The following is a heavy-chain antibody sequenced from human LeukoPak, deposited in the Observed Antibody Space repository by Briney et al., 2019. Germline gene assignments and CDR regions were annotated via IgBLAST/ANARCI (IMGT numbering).Heavy chain of an antibody. J-gene: IGHJ4*02. V-gene: IGHV3-66*01. CDR2: THSDGTT. Sequence: PGGSLRLSCAVSGFTVNNNFMNWVREAPGKGLEWVSVTHSDGTTYFADSVQGRFTTSRDNSKNTLYLQMNSLRDEDTAVYYCARPSSLDGSRRYYIDYWGQGTLVTVSS. CDR3: ARPSSLDGSRRYYIDY. CDR1: GFTVNNNF. D-gene: IGHD3-10*01.